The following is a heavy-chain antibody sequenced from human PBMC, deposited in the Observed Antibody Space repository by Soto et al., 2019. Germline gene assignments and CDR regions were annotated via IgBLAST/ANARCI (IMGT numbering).Heavy chain of an antibody. D-gene: IGHD3-10*01. CDR2: IKQDGSEK. Sequence: EVRLVESGGGLVQPGGSLRLSCAASGFTFSSYWMSWVRQAPGKGLEWVANIKQDGSEKYYVDSVKGRFTISRDNAKNSLYLQMNSLSAEDTAVYYCARDGAYYYGSGSLLAYWGQGTLVTVSS. V-gene: IGHV3-7*01. CDR1: GFTFSSYW. CDR3: ARDGAYYYGSGSLLAY. J-gene: IGHJ4*02.